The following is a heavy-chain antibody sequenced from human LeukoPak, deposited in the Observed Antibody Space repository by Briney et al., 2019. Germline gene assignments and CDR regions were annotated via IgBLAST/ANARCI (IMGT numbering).Heavy chain of an antibody. V-gene: IGHV1-2*02. D-gene: IGHD5-18*01. CDR2: INPDSGGT. CDR1: GYTFIGYY. J-gene: IGHJ4*02. CDR3: ARSGYTYGPLPAVY. Sequence: ASVKVSCKASGYTFIGYYMQGVRQAPGQGLECMGWINPDSGGTSYAQRFQGRVTMTRDTSISTAYMELNRLTSDDTAVYYCARSGYTYGPLPAVYWGQGTLVTVSS.